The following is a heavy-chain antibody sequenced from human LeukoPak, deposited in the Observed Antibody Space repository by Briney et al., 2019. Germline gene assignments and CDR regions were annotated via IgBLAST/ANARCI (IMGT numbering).Heavy chain of an antibody. CDR1: GYSISSSYY. J-gene: IGHJ3*02. V-gene: IGHV4-38-2*02. CDR2: IYYSGST. D-gene: IGHD6-13*01. Sequence: PSETLSLTCTVSGYSISSSYYWGWIRQPPGKGLEWIGSIYYSGSTYYNPSLKSRVTISVDTSKNQFSLKLSSVTAADTAVYYCASIAAAAQASFDIWGQGTMVTVSS. CDR3: ASIAAAAQASFDI.